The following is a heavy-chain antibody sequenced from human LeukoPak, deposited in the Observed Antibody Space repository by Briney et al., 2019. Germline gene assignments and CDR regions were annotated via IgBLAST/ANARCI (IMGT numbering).Heavy chain of an antibody. CDR3: ARRDISTGWSFDY. CDR1: GGSISNYQ. D-gene: IGHD6-19*01. CDR2: IHRGGST. V-gene: IGHV4-4*07. Sequence: SETLSLTCTVSGGSISNYQWTWIRQPAGKGLEWIGQIHRGGSTNYNPPLKSRVRMSIDTTEDQVSLTITSVTAADTAFYYCARRDISTGWSFDYWGKGTLVTVSS. J-gene: IGHJ4*02.